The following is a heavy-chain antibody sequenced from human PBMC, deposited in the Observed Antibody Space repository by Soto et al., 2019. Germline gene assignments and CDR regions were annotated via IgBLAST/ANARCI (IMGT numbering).Heavy chain of an antibody. D-gene: IGHD2-2*01. Sequence: EVQLVESGGGLVQPGGSLRLSCVVSGLAFSPYWRSWVRQAPGKGLEWVANINQDGSESYYVDSMKGRFTISRDNAKNSLYLQMTSLRDDDTAVYYCARPAREGNSPGCANWGQGTLVTVSS. CDR3: ARPAREGNSPGCAN. CDR2: INQDGSES. V-gene: IGHV3-7*01. CDR1: GLAFSPYW. J-gene: IGHJ4*02.